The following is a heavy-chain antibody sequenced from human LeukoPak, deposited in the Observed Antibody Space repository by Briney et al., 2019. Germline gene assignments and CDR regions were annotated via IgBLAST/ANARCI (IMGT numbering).Heavy chain of an antibody. D-gene: IGHD1-20*01. J-gene: IGHJ5*02. CDR1: GFTFSSYG. V-gene: IGHV3-30*18. CDR2: ISYDGSNK. Sequence: PGGSLRLSCAASGFTFSSYGMHWVRQAPGKGLEWVALISYDGSNKYYADSVKGRFTISRYNSKKTLYLQINRMRAEDTAVYYCAKSITGTTSSPHGPWGQGTLVTVSS. CDR3: AKSITGTTSSPHGP.